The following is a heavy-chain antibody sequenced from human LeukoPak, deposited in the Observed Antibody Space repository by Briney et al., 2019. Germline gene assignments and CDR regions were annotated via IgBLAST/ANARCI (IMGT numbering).Heavy chain of an antibody. J-gene: IGHJ4*02. D-gene: IGHD6-13*01. CDR2: MSYDGSNK. CDR1: GFTFSGYA. CDR3: VRGVGVSRFNYLDS. V-gene: IGHV3-30*03. Sequence: GGSLRLSCAASGFTFSGYAMHWVRQAPGKGLEWVAVMSYDGSNKYYVDSVKGRFTVSRDNSKNTLYLQMNSLRAEDTAVYYCVRGVGVSRFNYLDSWGQGTLVIVSS.